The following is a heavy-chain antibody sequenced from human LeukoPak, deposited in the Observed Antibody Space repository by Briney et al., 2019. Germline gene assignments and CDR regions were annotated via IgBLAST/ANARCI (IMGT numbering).Heavy chain of an antibody. D-gene: IGHD2-21*02. Sequence: GGSLRLSCAASGFTFSNYWLSWVRQAPGKGLEWVSVIYSGGSTYYADSVKGRFTISRDNSKNTLYLQMNSLRAEDTAVYYCARETDLAAFDPWGQGTLVTVSS. CDR3: ARETDLAAFDP. CDR1: GFTFSNYW. CDR2: IYSGGST. V-gene: IGHV3-53*01. J-gene: IGHJ5*02.